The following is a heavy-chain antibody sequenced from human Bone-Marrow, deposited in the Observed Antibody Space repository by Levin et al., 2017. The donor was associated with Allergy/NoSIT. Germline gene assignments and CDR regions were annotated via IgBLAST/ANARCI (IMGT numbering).Heavy chain of an antibody. J-gene: IGHJ4*02. Sequence: GGSLRLSCAASGFTFSSYGMHWVRQAPGKGLEWVAVISYDGSNKYYADSVKGRFTISRDNSKNTLYLQMNSLRAEDTAVYYCAKDGRSLSGSYVGEFVFDYWGQGTLVTVSS. CDR2: ISYDGSNK. CDR1: GFTFSSYG. CDR3: AKDGRSLSGSYVGEFVFDY. V-gene: IGHV3-30*18. D-gene: IGHD1-26*01.